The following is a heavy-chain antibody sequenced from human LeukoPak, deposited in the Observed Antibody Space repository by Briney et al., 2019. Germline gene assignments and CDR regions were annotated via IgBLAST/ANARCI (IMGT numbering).Heavy chain of an antibody. V-gene: IGHV3-48*01. Sequence: GGSLRLSCTASGFTFSNYNMNWVRQAPGKGLEWVSYISSSGSTKNYADSVKGRFTVSRDNAWNPLYLQMNSLRAEDTAVYYCARLMDRARRDAFDIWGQGTMVTVSS. D-gene: IGHD2-2*03. CDR2: ISSSGSTK. CDR1: GFTFSNYN. CDR3: ARLMDRARRDAFDI. J-gene: IGHJ3*02.